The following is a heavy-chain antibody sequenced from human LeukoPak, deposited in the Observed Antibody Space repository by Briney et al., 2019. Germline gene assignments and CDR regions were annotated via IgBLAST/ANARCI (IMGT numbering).Heavy chain of an antibody. Sequence: GGSLRLSCAASGFTFSSYEMNWVRQAPGKGLEWVSYISDSGRTIYYADSVKGRFTISRDNAENSLYLQMNSLRAEDTAVYYCARRYDFWDYWGQGTLVTVSS. V-gene: IGHV3-48*03. J-gene: IGHJ4*02. CDR1: GFTFSSYE. CDR2: ISDSGRTI. CDR3: ARRYDFWDY. D-gene: IGHD3-3*01.